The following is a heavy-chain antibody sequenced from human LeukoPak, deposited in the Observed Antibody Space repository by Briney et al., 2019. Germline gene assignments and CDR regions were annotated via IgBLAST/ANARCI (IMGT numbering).Heavy chain of an antibody. V-gene: IGHV3-7*01. CDR1: GFTVSSYY. J-gene: IGHJ6*03. CDR3: AREVNSYGWHYYYMDV. CDR2: IKQDGSEK. D-gene: IGHD5-18*01. Sequence: PGGSLRLSCAASGFTVSSYYMNWVRQAPGKGLEWVANIKQDGSEKYYVDFVKGRFTISRDNAKNSLYLQMNSLRAEDTAVYYCAREVNSYGWHYYYMDVWGKGTTVTISS.